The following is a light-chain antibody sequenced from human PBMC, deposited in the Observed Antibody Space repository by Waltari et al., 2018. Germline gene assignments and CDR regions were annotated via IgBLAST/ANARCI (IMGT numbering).Light chain of an antibody. CDR2: GEH. CDR3: AVWDDSLSGRV. CDR1: SSNIEINY. V-gene: IGLV1-47*01. J-gene: IGLJ3*02. Sequence: QSVLTQSPSASGTPGQRVTISCSGSSSNIEINYVYWYQQFPGTAPKLLIYGEHQRPAGVPDRFSCSKSGTSASLAISGLRSEDEADYYCAVWDDSLSGRVFGGGTRLTVL.